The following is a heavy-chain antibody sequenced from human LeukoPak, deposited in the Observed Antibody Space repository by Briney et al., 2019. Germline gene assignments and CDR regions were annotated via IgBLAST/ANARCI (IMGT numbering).Heavy chain of an antibody. CDR2: IHYSGST. J-gene: IGHJ5*02. CDR3: ARHAYDLNYDSWFDP. Sequence: PSETLSLTCTVSGGSISSYYWSWIRQPPGKGLEWIGYIHYSGSTNYNPSLKSRVTISVDTSKNQFSLKLSSVTAADTAVYYCARHAYDLNYDSWFDPWGQGTLVTVSS. CDR1: GGSISSYY. V-gene: IGHV4-59*08. D-gene: IGHD5-24*01.